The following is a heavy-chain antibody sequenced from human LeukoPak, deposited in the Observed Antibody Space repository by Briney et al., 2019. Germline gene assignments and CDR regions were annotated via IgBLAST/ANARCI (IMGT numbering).Heavy chain of an antibody. V-gene: IGHV3-20*04. J-gene: IGHJ4*02. CDR3: AKDEVGYCSGGSCYDDY. D-gene: IGHD2-15*01. Sequence: GGSLRLSCAASGFTFDDYGMSWVRQAPGKGLEWVSGIDRNGDSTGYADSVEGRFTISRDNSKNTLYLQMNSLRAEDTAVYYCAKDEVGYCSGGSCYDDYWGQGTLVTVSS. CDR2: IDRNGDST. CDR1: GFTFDDYG.